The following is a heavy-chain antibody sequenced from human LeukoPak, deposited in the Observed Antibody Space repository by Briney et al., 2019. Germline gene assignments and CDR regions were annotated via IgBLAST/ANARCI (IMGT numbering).Heavy chain of an antibody. Sequence: SQTLSLTCAVDGASLTGYYWSCISQSPGKGLEWFGEIKHGGFTKYNPSLKRRVTISVDTSRNQIALRLSSLTAADTAVYFCARSHLWPSGTFDIWGQGTVVAVSS. CDR1: GASLTGYY. CDR3: ARSHLWPSGTFDI. J-gene: IGHJ3*02. CDR2: IKHGGFT. V-gene: IGHV4-34*01. D-gene: IGHD5-18*01.